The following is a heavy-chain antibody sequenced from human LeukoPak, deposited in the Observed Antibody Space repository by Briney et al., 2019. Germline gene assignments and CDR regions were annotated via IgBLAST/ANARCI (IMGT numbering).Heavy chain of an antibody. CDR3: ARAPTVDGGIDY. V-gene: IGHV1-2*04. CDR2: INPNSGGT. J-gene: IGHJ4*02. CDR1: GYTLTGYY. Sequence: ASVKVSCKASGYTLTGYYMHWVRQAPGQGLEWMGWINPNSGGTNYAQKFQGWVTMTRDTSISTAYMELSRLRSDDTAVYYCARAPTVDGGIDYWGQGTLVTVSS. D-gene: IGHD4-17*01.